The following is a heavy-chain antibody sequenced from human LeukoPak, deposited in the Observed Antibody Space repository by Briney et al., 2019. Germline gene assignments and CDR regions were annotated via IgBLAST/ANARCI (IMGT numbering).Heavy chain of an antibody. D-gene: IGHD2-2*01. V-gene: IGHV4-38-2*02. CDR2: IYHSGST. J-gene: IGHJ4*02. Sequence: SETLSLTCTVSGYSISSGYYWGWIRQPPGKGLEWIGSIYHSGSTYYNPSVKSRVTISVDTSKNQFSLKLSSVAAADTAVYYCARTGVVPAPLNYWGQGTLVTVSS. CDR1: GYSISSGYY. CDR3: ARTGVVPAPLNY.